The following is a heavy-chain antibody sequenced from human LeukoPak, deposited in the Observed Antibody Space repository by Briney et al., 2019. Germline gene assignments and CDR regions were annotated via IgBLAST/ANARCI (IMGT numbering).Heavy chain of an antibody. CDR2: IKQDGSEK. J-gene: IGHJ4*02. D-gene: IGHD3-10*01. CDR3: AGLLWFGELE. V-gene: IGHV3-7*01. CDR1: GFTFSSYS. Sequence: GGSLRLSCAASGFTFSSYSMNWVRQAPGKGLEWVANIKQDGSEKYYVDSVKGRFTISRDNAKNSLYLQMNSLRAEDTAVYYCAGLLWFGELEWGQGTLVTVSS.